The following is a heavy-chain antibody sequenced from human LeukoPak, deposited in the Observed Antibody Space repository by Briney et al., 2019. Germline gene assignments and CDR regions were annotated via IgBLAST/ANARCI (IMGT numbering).Heavy chain of an antibody. V-gene: IGHV3-7*01. CDR3: ARDTLGEGEDANYAVYYFDY. D-gene: IGHD4/OR15-4a*01. CDR2: IKQDGNEK. Sequence: PGGSLRLSCAASGFTFRTYWMRWARQAPGKGLEWVANIKQDGNEKYYVDSVKGRFTISRDNAKNSLDLQMNSLRAEDTAVYYCARDTLGEGEDANYAVYYFDYWGQGTPVTVSS. J-gene: IGHJ4*02. CDR1: GFTFRTYW.